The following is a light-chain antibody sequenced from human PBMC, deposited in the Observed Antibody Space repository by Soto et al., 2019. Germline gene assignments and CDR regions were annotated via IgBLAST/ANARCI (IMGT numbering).Light chain of an antibody. J-gene: IGLJ2*01. CDR2: SNS. V-gene: IGLV1-40*01. Sequence: QSVLTQPPSVSGAPGQRVTISCTGSSSNIGAGYDVHWYQQLPGTAPKLLIYSNSNRPSGVPDRFSGSKSGTSASLAITGLQAGDEADYYGQSYDSSLSGVVFGGGTKLTVL. CDR3: QSYDSSLSGVV. CDR1: SSNIGAGYD.